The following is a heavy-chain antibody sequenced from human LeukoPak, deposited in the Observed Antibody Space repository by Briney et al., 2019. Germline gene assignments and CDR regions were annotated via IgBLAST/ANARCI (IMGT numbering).Heavy chain of an antibody. CDR2: IHSSETT. CDR3: ARHFPYCGSDCPYYYMDV. CDR1: GASISSDY. V-gene: IGHV4-4*09. D-gene: IGHD2-21*02. Sequence: PSETLSLTCSVSGASISSDYWSWIWQPPGKGLGWIGNIHSSETTKYNPSLRSRTTISGDTSKNQFSLKLSSVTAADTAVYYCARHFPYCGSDCPYYYMDVWGKGTTVTVSS. J-gene: IGHJ6*03.